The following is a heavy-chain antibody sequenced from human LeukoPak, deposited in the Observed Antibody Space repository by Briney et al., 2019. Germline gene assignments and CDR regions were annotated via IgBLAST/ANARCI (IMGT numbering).Heavy chain of an antibody. V-gene: IGHV3-33*01. CDR2: IWYDGSNK. CDR1: GFTFSSYG. D-gene: IGHD3-10*01. CDR3: AREYRVRGVLL. J-gene: IGHJ4*02. Sequence: PGRSLRLSCAASGFTFSSYGMHWVRQAPGKGLEWVAVIWYDGSNKYYADSVKGRFTISRDNSKNTLYLQMNSLRAEDTAVYYCAREYRVRGVLLWGQGTLVTVSS.